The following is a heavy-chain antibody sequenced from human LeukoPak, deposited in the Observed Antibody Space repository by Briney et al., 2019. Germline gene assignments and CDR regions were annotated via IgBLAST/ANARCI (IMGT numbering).Heavy chain of an antibody. J-gene: IGHJ4*02. CDR2: ISSSSSTI. D-gene: IGHD3-16*02. CDR3: SPMDVWGSYRLDY. Sequence: GGSLRLSCAASGFTFSSYSMNWVRQAPGKGLEWVSYISSSSSTIYYADSVKGRFTISRDNAKNSLYLQMNSLRAEDTAVYYCSPMDVWGSYRLDYWGQGTLVTVSS. V-gene: IGHV3-48*04. CDR1: GFTFSSYS.